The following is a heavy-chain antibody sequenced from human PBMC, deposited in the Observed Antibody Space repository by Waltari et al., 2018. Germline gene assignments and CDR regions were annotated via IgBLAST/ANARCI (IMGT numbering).Heavy chain of an antibody. CDR1: GFTFSSYA. V-gene: IGHV3-23*03. CDR3: AKTKYYYYMDV. CDR2: IYSGGSST. J-gene: IGHJ6*03. Sequence: EVQLLESWGGLVQPGGSLRLSCAASGFTFSSYAMSWVRQAPGKGLECVCVIYSGGSSTYYADSVKGRFTISRDNSKNTLYLQMNSLRAEDTAVYYCAKTKYYYYMDVWGKGTTVTVSS.